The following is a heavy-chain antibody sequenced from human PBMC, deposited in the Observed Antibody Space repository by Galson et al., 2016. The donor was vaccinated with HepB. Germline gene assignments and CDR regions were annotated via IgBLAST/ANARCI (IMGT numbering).Heavy chain of an antibody. CDR3: VRDGMGTTPYDV. CDR2: INPDGTKT. V-gene: IGHV3-74*01. D-gene: IGHD1-7*01. CDR1: GFSSSAYW. J-gene: IGHJ4*02. Sequence: SLRLSCAASGFSSSAYWMNWVRQAPGKGLVWVSHINPDGTKTAYVDSVKGRFTFSRDNAKNTLSLQMNNPRVEDTAVYYCVRDGMGTTPYDVWGQGTLVTVSS.